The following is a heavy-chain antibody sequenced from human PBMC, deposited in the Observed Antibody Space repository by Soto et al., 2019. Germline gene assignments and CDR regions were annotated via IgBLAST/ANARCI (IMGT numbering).Heavy chain of an antibody. CDR2: TNRNSVTM. V-gene: IGHV3-9*01. J-gene: IGHJ3*02. Sequence: EVQLVESGGGLVQPGTSLRLSCAASGFTFDEYAMHWVRQAPGKRLEWVSSTNRNSVTMGYADSVKGRFTISRDNAKNSLYLQMNDLRAEDTALYYCAKGGSRSWVRDGLDIWGQGTMVTGSS. D-gene: IGHD2-15*01. CDR1: GFTFDEYA. CDR3: AKGGSRSWVRDGLDI.